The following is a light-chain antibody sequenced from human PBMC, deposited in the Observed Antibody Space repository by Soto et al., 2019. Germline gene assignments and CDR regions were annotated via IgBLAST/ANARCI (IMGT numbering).Light chain of an antibody. CDR2: WAS. V-gene: IGKV4-1*01. CDR1: QSVLYSSNNKNY. CDR3: QQYYSTLGT. J-gene: IGKJ1*01. Sequence: DIVMTQSPDSLAVSLGERATINCKSSQSVLYSSNNKNYLAWYQQKPGQPPKLLIYWASTRESGVPDRFSGSGSGTDFTLTISSLQAEDVAVYYCQQYYSTLGTFGRGTKVEIK.